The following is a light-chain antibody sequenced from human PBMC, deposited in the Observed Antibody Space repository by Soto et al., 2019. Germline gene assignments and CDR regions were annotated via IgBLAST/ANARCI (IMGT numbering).Light chain of an antibody. CDR2: DAS. J-gene: IGKJ4*01. CDR1: QSISSW. Sequence: DIQMTQSPSTLSASVGDRVTITCRASQSISSWLAWYQQKPGKAPKLLIFDASSLSRGVSSRFSGSGSGTDFTLTISSLQPEDSASYYCQQYYNSVLTFGGGTKVDIK. CDR3: QQYYNSVLT. V-gene: IGKV1-5*01.